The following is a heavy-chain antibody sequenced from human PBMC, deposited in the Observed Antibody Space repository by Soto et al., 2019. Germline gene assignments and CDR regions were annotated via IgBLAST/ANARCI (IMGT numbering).Heavy chain of an antibody. CDR3: ASVTGQQLVPGIFDY. Sequence: PSETLSHTCTVSGGSISSGGYYWSWIRQHPGKGLEWIGYIYYSGSTYYNPSLKSRVTISVDTSKNQFSLKLSSVTAADTAVYYCASVTGQQLVPGIFDYWGQGTLVTAPQ. V-gene: IGHV4-31*03. CDR1: GGSISSGGYY. D-gene: IGHD6-13*01. J-gene: IGHJ4*02. CDR2: IYYSGST.